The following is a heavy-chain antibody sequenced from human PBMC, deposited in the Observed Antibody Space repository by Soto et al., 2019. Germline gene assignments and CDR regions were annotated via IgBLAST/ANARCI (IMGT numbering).Heavy chain of an antibody. D-gene: IGHD6-19*01. CDR3: AKGGRQWLVTSDFNY. J-gene: IGHJ4*02. V-gene: IGHV3-30*18. CDR2: VSHDGRNT. Sequence: VQLVESGGGVVQPGRSLRLSCAASGFTFSDYAMHWVRQAPGKGLEWVAVVSHDGRNTHYADSVKGRFTNSRDSSKSTVSLEMTSLRAEDTAVYYCAKGGRQWLVTSDFNYWGQGALVTVSS. CDR1: GFTFSDYA.